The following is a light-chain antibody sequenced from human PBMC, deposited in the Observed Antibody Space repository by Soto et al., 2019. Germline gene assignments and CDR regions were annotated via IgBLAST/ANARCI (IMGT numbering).Light chain of an antibody. V-gene: IGLV1-44*01. Sequence: QFVLTQPPSASRTPGQRVTISCSGSSSNIGSNTVNWYQQLPGTAPKLLIYSNNQRPSGVPDRFSGSKSGTSASLAISGLQSEDEADYYCAAWDDSLNGRVFGTGTKVTVL. CDR2: SNN. CDR3: AAWDDSLNGRV. CDR1: SSNIGSNT. J-gene: IGLJ1*01.